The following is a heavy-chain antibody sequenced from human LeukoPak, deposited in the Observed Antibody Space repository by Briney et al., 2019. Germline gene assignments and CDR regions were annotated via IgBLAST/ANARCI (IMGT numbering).Heavy chain of an antibody. J-gene: IGHJ6*03. V-gene: IGHV5-51*01. Sequence: GESLKISCKGSGYSFTSYWIGWVRQMPGKGLEWMGIIYPGDSDTTYSPSFQGQVTISADKSISTAHLQWSSLKASDTAMYYCARQTVVPAAVNYYYYMDVWGKGTTVTVSS. CDR3: ARQTVVPAAVNYYYYMDV. CDR2: IYPGDSDT. CDR1: GYSFTSYW. D-gene: IGHD2-2*01.